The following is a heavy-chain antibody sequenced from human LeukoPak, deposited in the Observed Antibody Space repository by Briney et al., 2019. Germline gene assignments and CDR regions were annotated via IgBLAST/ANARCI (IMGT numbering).Heavy chain of an antibody. V-gene: IGHV3-21*01. J-gene: IGHJ4*02. D-gene: IGHD5-18*01. Sequence: GGPLRLSCAASGFTFSSYEMNWVRQAPGKGLEWVSSISSSRSYIYYADSVKGRFTISRDNAKNSLYLHMNSLRAEDTAVYYCARSKDPSGYNSEFDYWGQGTLVTVSS. CDR2: ISSSRSYI. CDR3: ARSKDPSGYNSEFDY. CDR1: GFTFSSYE.